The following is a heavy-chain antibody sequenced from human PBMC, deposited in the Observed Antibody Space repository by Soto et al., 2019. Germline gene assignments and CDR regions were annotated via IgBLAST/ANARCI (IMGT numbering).Heavy chain of an antibody. CDR3: ASDLRIVGASGFQH. CDR1: GGTFSNYA. Sequence: QVQLVQSGAEVKKPGSSVKVSCKAAGGTFSNYAISWVRQAPGQGLAWMGGIIPIFGTVNYAQKFRGRVTITTDESTSTAYMELSSLRSEDTAVYYCASDLRIVGASGFQHWGQGMLVTVSS. J-gene: IGHJ1*01. D-gene: IGHD1-26*01. CDR2: IIPIFGTV. V-gene: IGHV1-69*01.